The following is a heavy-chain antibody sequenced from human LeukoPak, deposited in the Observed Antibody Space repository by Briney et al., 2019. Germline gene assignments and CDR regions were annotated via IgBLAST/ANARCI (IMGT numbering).Heavy chain of an antibody. Sequence: GRSLRLSCAASGFSFDDYAMHWVRQAPGKGLEWVSGISLNSGSIGYADSVKGRFTISRDNAKNSLHLQMNSLRAEDTALYYCATDVSHYDILTGYPRTWGQGTLVTVSS. V-gene: IGHV3-9*01. D-gene: IGHD3-9*01. CDR2: ISLNSGSI. J-gene: IGHJ5*02. CDR1: GFSFDDYA. CDR3: ATDVSHYDILTGYPRT.